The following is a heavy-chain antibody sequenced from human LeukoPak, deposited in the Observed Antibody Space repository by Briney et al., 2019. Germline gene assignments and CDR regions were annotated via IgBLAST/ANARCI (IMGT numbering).Heavy chain of an antibody. V-gene: IGHV3-48*01. D-gene: IGHD6-25*01. CDR2: ISSSSSTI. CDR3: ARVSGYHFIDY. Sequence: GGSLRLSCAASGFTFSSYSMSWVRQAPGKGLEWVSYISSSSSTIYYADSVKGRFTISRDNAKNSLYLQMNSLRAEDTAVYYCARVSGYHFIDYWGQGTLVTVSS. J-gene: IGHJ4*02. CDR1: GFTFSSYS.